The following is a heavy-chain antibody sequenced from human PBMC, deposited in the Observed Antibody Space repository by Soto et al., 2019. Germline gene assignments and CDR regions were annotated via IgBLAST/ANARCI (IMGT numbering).Heavy chain of an antibody. Sequence: GASVKVSCKASGYTFTSYAMHWVRQAPGQRLEWMGWINAGNGNTKYSQKFQGRVTITRDTSASTAYMELSSLRSEDTAVYYCARGGGCSSTSCYAGYWFDPWGQGTLVTVSS. CDR3: ARGGGCSSTSCYAGYWFDP. CDR1: GYTFTSYA. D-gene: IGHD2-2*01. V-gene: IGHV1-3*01. J-gene: IGHJ5*02. CDR2: INAGNGNT.